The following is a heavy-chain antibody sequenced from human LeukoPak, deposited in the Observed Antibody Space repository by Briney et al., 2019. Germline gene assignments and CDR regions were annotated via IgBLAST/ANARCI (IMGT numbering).Heavy chain of an antibody. D-gene: IGHD5-18*01. CDR2: INTNTGNP. Sequence: ASVKVSCKASGYTFTSYAMNWVRQAPGQGLEWMGWINTNTGNPTYAQGFTGRFVFSLDTSVSTAYLQISSLKAEDTAVYYCARGYGRRYYYYYYMDVWGKGTTVTVSS. CDR3: ARGYGRRYYYYYYMDV. J-gene: IGHJ6*03. CDR1: GYTFTSYA. V-gene: IGHV7-4-1*02.